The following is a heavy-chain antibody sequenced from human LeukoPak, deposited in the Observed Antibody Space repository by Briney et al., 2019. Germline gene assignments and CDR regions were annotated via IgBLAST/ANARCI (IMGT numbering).Heavy chain of an antibody. CDR3: ARGRGGGGYVDAGVFDF. Sequence: ASVKVSCKASGYTFTGYYVHWVRQAPGQGLEWVGWINFNSGATDYAPKFKGRVTMTRETSLSTAYMELSSLRSDGTAVYDCARGRGGGGYVDAGVFDFWGQGTLVTVSS. V-gene: IGHV1-2*02. D-gene: IGHD4-23*01. J-gene: IGHJ4*02. CDR2: INFNSGAT. CDR1: GYTFTGYY.